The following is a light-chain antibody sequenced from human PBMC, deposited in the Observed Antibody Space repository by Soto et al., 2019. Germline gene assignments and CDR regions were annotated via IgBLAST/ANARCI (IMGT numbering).Light chain of an antibody. J-gene: IGKJ4*02. CDR1: QSISSW. V-gene: IGKV1-5*01. Sequence: DIQMTQAPSTLSAPVGDRVTISCRASQSISSWLDWYQQKPGKAPKLLIYDASNLETGVPSRFSGSGSGTEFTLTIRSLQSEDFAVYYCQQYNSWPVTFGRGTKVDI. CDR3: QQYNSWPVT. CDR2: DAS.